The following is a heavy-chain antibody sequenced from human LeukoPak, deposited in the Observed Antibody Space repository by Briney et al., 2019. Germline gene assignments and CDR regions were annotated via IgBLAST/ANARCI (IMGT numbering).Heavy chain of an antibody. CDR3: AKAFSQYCTNGVCSTLDYYYGMDV. CDR1: GFTVSSYF. Sequence: GGSLRLSCAVSGFTVSSYFISWVRQAPGKGLEWVSAISGSGGSTYYADSVKGRFTISRDSSKNTLYLQMNSLRAEDTAVYYCAKAFSQYCTNGVCSTLDYYYGMDVWGQGTTVTVSS. V-gene: IGHV3-23*01. J-gene: IGHJ6*02. CDR2: ISGSGGST. D-gene: IGHD2-8*01.